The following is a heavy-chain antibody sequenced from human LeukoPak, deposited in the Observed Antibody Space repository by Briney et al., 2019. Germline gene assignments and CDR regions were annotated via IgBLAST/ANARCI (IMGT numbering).Heavy chain of an antibody. CDR1: GFTFSSYS. CDR2: ISSSSSYI. Sequence: AGGSLRLSCAASGFTFSSYSMNWVRQAPEKGLEWVSSISSSSSYIYYADSVKGRFTISRDNAKNSLYLQMNSLRAEDTAVYYCARPYGSGSYLDAFDIWGQGTMVTVSS. J-gene: IGHJ3*02. V-gene: IGHV3-21*01. D-gene: IGHD3-10*01. CDR3: ARPYGSGSYLDAFDI.